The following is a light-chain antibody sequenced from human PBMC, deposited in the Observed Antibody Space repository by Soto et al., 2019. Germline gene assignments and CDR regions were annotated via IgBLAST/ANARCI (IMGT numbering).Light chain of an antibody. Sequence: IHRTDSPSTLSASVLYRVSITCRASQSISSWLSWYQQKPGKAPKLLIHKASSLESGVPSRFSGSGSGTEFTLTISSLQPDDFATYYCQQYNSYSWTFGQGTRWIS. CDR1: QSISSW. CDR3: QQYNSYSWT. CDR2: KAS. V-gene: IGKV1-5*03. J-gene: IGKJ1*01.